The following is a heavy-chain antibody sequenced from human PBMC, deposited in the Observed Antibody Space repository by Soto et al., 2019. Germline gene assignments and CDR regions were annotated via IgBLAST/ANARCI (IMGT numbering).Heavy chain of an antibody. J-gene: IGHJ6*02. CDR1: GFTFSGSA. V-gene: IGHV3-73*01. CDR2: IRSKANSYAT. D-gene: IGHD4-17*01. CDR3: TSDPYGDYVIYYYGMDV. Sequence: GGSLRLSCAASGFTFSGSAMHWVRQASGEGLEWVGRIRSKANSYATAYAASVKGRFTISRDDSKNTAYLQMNSLKTEDTAVYYCTSDPYGDYVIYYYGMDVWGQGTTVTVSS.